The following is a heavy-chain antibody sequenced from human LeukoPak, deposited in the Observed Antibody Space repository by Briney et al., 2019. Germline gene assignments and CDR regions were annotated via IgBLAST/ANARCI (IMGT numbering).Heavy chain of an antibody. D-gene: IGHD3-22*01. J-gene: IGHJ4*02. CDR2: IIPIFGTA. Sequence: SVTLSCTASGGTFTSYAISWVRQAPGQGLEWMGGIIPIFGTANYAQKFQGRVTITTDESTSTAYMELSSLRSEDTGVYYCAAGGYYDSSGYYFTGGRIDYWGQGTLVTVSS. V-gene: IGHV1-69*05. CDR1: GGTFTSYA. CDR3: AAGGYYDSSGYYFTGGRIDY.